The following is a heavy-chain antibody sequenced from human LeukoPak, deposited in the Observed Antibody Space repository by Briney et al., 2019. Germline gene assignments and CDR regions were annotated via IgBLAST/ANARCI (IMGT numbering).Heavy chain of an antibody. J-gene: IGHJ5*02. D-gene: IGHD3-10*01. Sequence: GGSLRLSCATSGFTFSNYAMNWVRHAPGKGLEWVSSISGSGGSAYYAGSVKGRFTISRDNSKNPLDLQLNSLRAADTAVYFCAKDSVELWGTGAPIWFAPWGQGTLVTVSS. CDR2: ISGSGGSA. CDR3: AKDSVELWGTGAPIWFAP. CDR1: GFTFSNYA. V-gene: IGHV3-23*01.